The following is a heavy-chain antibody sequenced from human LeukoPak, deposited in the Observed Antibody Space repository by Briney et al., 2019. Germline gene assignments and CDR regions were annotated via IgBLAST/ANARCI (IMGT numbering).Heavy chain of an antibody. J-gene: IGHJ6*02. CDR3: ATSRYSSSWYPYYGMDV. V-gene: IGHV1-24*01. Sequence: ASVKVSCKVSGYTLTELSMHWVRQAPGKGLEWMGGFDPEDGETIYAQKFRGRVTMTEDTSTDTAYMELSSLRSEDTAVYYCATSRYSSSWYPYYGMDVWGQGTTVTVSS. CDR2: FDPEDGET. CDR1: GYTLTELS. D-gene: IGHD6-13*01.